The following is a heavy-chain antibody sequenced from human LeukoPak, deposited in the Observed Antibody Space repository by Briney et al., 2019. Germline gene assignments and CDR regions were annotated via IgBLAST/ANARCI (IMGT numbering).Heavy chain of an antibody. D-gene: IGHD3-3*01. J-gene: IGHJ4*02. CDR3: ARDGRDFWSGSPKYFDY. V-gene: IGHV4-39*07. Sequence: PSETLFLTCTVSGGSISSSNYYWGWIRQPPGKGLEWIGTIYYSGSTYYNPSLKSRVTISVDTSKNQFSLKLSSVTAADTAVYYCARDGRDFWSGSPKYFDYWGQGTLVTVSS. CDR1: GGSISSSNYY. CDR2: IYYSGST.